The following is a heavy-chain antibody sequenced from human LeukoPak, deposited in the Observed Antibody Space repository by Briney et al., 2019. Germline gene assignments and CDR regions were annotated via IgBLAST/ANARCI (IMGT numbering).Heavy chain of an antibody. J-gene: IGHJ3*01. CDR3: ARARSALTYYYGSGSDDAFDV. V-gene: IGHV1-18*01. CDR1: GYTFTSYG. D-gene: IGHD3-10*01. CDR2: ISAYNGNT. Sequence: GASVKVSCKASGYTFTSYGISWVRQAPGQGLEWMGWISAYNGNTNYAQKLQGRVTMTTDTSTSTAYMELRSLRSDDTAVYYCARARSALTYYYGSGSDDAFDVWGQGTMVTVSS.